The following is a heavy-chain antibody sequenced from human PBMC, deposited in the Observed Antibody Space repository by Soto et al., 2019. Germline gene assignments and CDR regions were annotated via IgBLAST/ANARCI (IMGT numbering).Heavy chain of an antibody. CDR3: AKDIASPHTYYDFWSGPIDY. CDR2: ISGDGGST. Sequence: GGSLRLSCAASGFTFDDYAMHWVRQAPGKGLEWVSLISGDGGSTYYADSVKGRFTISRDNSKNSLYLQMNSLRTEDTALYYCAKDIASPHTYYDFWSGPIDYWGQGTLVTVSS. V-gene: IGHV3-43*02. J-gene: IGHJ4*02. CDR1: GFTFDDYA. D-gene: IGHD3-3*01.